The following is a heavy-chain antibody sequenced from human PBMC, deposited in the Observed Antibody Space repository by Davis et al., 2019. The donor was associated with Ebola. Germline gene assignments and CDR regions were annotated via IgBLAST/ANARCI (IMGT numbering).Heavy chain of an antibody. D-gene: IGHD3-3*01. J-gene: IGHJ4*02. CDR2: IIPILGIA. Sequence: SVKVSCKASGGTFSSYAISWVRQAPGQGLEWMGRIIPILGIANYAQKFQGRVTITADKSTSTAYMELSSLRSEDTAVYYCARAHYDFWSGYYSGWGQGTLVTVSS. CDR3: ARAHYDFWSGYYSG. CDR1: GGTFSSYA. V-gene: IGHV1-69*04.